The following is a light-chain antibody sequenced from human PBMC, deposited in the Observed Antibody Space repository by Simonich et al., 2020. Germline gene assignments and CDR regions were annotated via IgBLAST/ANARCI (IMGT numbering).Light chain of an antibody. CDR2: AAS. V-gene: IGKV1-8*01. J-gene: IGKJ1*01. CDR3: QQYNSYSQT. CDR1: QGISSY. Sequence: AIRMTQSPSSLPASTGDRVTITCRASQGISSYLAWYQQKPGKAPKLLIYAASTLQSGVPARFSGSGSGTDFTLTISCLQSEDFATYYCQQYNSYSQTFGQGTKVEIK.